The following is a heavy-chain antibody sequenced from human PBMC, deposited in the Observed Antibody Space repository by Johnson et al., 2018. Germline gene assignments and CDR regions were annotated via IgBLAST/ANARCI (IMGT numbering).Heavy chain of an antibody. V-gene: IGHV1-69*12. Sequence: QVQLVQSGAEVKKPGSSVKVSCTASGGTFSNYAISWVRQAPGHGLEWMGGIIPIFGTAKYAQKFQGRVTIPADESTSTAYMELSSLGSEDTAVYYCARVSSGWPGYYYMDVWGKGTTVTVSS. CDR2: IIPIFGTA. J-gene: IGHJ6*03. D-gene: IGHD6-19*01. CDR3: ARVSSGWPGYYYMDV. CDR1: GGTFSNYA.